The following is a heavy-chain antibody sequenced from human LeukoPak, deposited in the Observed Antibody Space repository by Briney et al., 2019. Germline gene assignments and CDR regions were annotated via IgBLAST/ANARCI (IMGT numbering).Heavy chain of an antibody. CDR1: GYTFTSYY. CDR2: INPGGGWT. D-gene: IGHD3-22*01. V-gene: IGHV1-46*01. J-gene: IGHJ3*02. Sequence: GASVKVSCKASGYTFTSYYMNWVRQAPGQGLEWMGMINPGGGWTTYAQRFQGRVTMTRDMSTSTVYMELSSLRSEDTAIYYCARVTHSYDVPRGALDIWGQGTMVTVSS. CDR3: ARVTHSYDVPRGALDI.